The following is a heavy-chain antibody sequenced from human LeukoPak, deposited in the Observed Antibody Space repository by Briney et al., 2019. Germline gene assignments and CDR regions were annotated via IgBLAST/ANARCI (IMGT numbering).Heavy chain of an antibody. Sequence: ASVKVSCKASGYTFTGYYMHWVRQAPGQGLEWMGWINPNSGGTNYAQKFQSRVTMTRDTSISTAYMELSRLRSDDTAVYYCARGKRVYDILTGYYSSSYWFDPWGQGTLVTVSS. D-gene: IGHD3-9*01. CDR3: ARGKRVYDILTGYYSSSYWFDP. CDR1: GYTFTGYY. J-gene: IGHJ5*02. CDR2: INPNSGGT. V-gene: IGHV1-2*02.